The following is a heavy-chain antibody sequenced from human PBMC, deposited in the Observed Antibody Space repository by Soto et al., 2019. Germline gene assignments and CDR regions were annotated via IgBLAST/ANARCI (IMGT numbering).Heavy chain of an antibody. D-gene: IGHD6-13*01. CDR3: ARVGYSTNYGMAI. CDR1: GGTFSSYT. CDR2: ITPFFGTS. J-gene: IGHJ6*02. Sequence: VKVSCKASGGTFSSYTINWVRQAPGQGLEWMGGITPFFGTSDYAQNFQGRVTITADDSTSTAYMELSSLRSDDTAVYYCARVGYSTNYGMAIWGQGTTVTVSS. V-gene: IGHV1-69*01.